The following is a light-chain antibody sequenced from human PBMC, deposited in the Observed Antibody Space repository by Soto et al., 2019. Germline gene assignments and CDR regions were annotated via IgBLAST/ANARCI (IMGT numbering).Light chain of an antibody. J-gene: IGLJ2*01. CDR1: SGHSSYA. CDR3: QTWGTATVV. V-gene: IGLV4-69*01. CDR2: LNSDGSH. Sequence: QPVLTQSPSASASLGASVKLTCTLSSGHSSYAIAWHQQHPEKGPRYLMKLNSDGSHSEGDGIPDRFSGSSSGADRYLTICSLQSEDEADYYCQTWGTATVVFGGGTKVTVL.